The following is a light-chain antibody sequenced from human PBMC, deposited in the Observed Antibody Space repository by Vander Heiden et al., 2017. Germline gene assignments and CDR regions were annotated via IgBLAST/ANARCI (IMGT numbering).Light chain of an antibody. CDR3: CSYAGSYNMV. J-gene: IGLJ2*01. V-gene: IGLV2-11*01. Sequence: QSALTQPRSVSGSPGQSVTISCTGTSSDVGDYNYVSWYQQHPGKAPKLMIYDVNKRPSGVPDRFSGSKSGNTASLTISGLQAEDEADYYCCSYAGSYNMVFGGGTKLTVL. CDR1: SSDVGDYNY. CDR2: DVN.